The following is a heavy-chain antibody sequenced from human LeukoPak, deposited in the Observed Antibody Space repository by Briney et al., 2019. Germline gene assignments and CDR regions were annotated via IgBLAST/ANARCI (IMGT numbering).Heavy chain of an antibody. V-gene: IGHV3-23*01. CDR3: AKTFVGGERGFVDC. J-gene: IGHJ4*02. CDR2: ISGTDNHI. D-gene: IGHD1-26*01. CDR1: GFIFSNAW. Sequence: GWSLRLSCAASGFIFSNAWMSWVRQAPGEGREWVSGISGTDNHIYYATSVKGWFTISKDNSKITLSLQMATLGAEDTAVYYCAKTFVGGERGFVDCWGQGTLVTVSS.